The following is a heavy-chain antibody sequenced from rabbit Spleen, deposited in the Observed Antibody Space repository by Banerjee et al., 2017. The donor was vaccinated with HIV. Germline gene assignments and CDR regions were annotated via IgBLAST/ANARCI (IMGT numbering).Heavy chain of an antibody. J-gene: IGHJ6*01. Sequence: QSLEESGGDLVKPGASLTLTCTASGFSFSSSYYMCWVRQAPGKGLEWIACIDTGSSSFTYFAHWAKGRFTISKASSTTVTLQMTSLTAADTATYFCARDAGTSFSTYGMDLWGQGTLVTVS. D-gene: IGHD8-1*01. CDR3: ARDAGTSFSTYGMDL. V-gene: IGHV1S40*01. CDR1: GFSFSSSYY. CDR2: IDTGSSSFT.